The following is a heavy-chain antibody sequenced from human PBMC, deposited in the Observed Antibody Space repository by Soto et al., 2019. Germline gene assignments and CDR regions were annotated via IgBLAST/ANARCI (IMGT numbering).Heavy chain of an antibody. D-gene: IGHD1-26*01. Sequence: SETLSLTSTVSGASISNYYRSWIRQPPGKGLEWIGSIYNSGMINYNPSLKSRVTISIDTSKNQFSLKLSSVTAADTAGYYCRRAGAGVGVTWGQVSLVTVAS. J-gene: IGHJ4*02. V-gene: IGHV4-59*08. CDR1: GASISNYY. CDR3: RRAGAGVGVT. CDR2: IYNSGMI.